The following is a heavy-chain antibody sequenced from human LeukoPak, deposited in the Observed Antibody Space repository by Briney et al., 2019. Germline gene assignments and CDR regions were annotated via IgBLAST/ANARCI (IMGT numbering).Heavy chain of an antibody. CDR1: GGSFSGYY. CDR3: ARGRPSNDFWSGYYGAGTYFDY. V-gene: IGHV4-34*01. D-gene: IGHD3-3*01. Sequence: SETLSLTCAVYGGSFSGYYWSWIRQPPGKGLEWIGEINHSGSTNYNPSLKTRVTISVDTSKNHFSLKLTSVTAADTAVYYCARGRPSNDFWSGYYGAGTYFDYWGQGTLVTVSS. J-gene: IGHJ4*02. CDR2: INHSGST.